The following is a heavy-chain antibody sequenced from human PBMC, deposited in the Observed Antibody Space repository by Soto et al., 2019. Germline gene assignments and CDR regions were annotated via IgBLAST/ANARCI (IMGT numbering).Heavy chain of an antibody. CDR1: GYTFTSYD. D-gene: IGHD3-9*01. V-gene: IGHV1-8*01. J-gene: IGHJ5*02. CDR2: MNPNSGNT. Sequence: QVQLVQSGAEVKKPGASVKVSCKASGYTFTSYDINWVRQATGQGLEWMGWMNPNSGNTGYAQKFQGRVTMTRNTSISTAYMELSSLRSEDTAVYYCARGRPSYYDILTGYDPWGQGTLVTVSS. CDR3: ARGRPSYYDILTGYDP.